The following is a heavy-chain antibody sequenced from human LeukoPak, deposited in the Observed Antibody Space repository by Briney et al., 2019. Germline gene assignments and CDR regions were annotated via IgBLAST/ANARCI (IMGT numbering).Heavy chain of an antibody. Sequence: PGESLKISCKGSGYSITNYWIAWVRQMPGKGLEWMGIIYPADSDIRYSPSFQGQVTISADKSISTAYLQWSSLKASDTAMYYCARREYCSGGSCYTWFDPWGQGTLVTVSS. D-gene: IGHD2-15*01. CDR1: GYSITNYW. V-gene: IGHV5-51*01. CDR2: IYPADSDI. J-gene: IGHJ5*02. CDR3: ARREYCSGGSCYTWFDP.